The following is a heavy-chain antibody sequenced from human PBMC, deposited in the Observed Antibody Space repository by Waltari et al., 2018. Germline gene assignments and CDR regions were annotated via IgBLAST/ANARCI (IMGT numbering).Heavy chain of an antibody. V-gene: IGHV3-30*02. CDR3: AKGRSLQWLVLDY. J-gene: IGHJ4*02. D-gene: IGHD6-19*01. CDR1: GFTFSSYG. CDR2: IWYDGSNK. Sequence: QVQLVESGGGVVQPGRSLRLSCAASGFTFSSYGMHWVRQAPGKGLEWVAFIWYDGSNKYYADSVKGRFTISRDNSKNTLYLQMNSLRAEDTAMYYCAKGRSLQWLVLDYWGQGTLVTVSS.